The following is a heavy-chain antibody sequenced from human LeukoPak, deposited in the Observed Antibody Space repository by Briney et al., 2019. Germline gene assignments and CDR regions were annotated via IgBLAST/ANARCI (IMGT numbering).Heavy chain of an antibody. CDR3: ARGFEWSERSAFDI. Sequence: GASVKVSCKASGGTFSSYVISWVRQAPGQGLEWMGGIIPIFGTANYAQKFQGRVTITADKSTSTAYMELSSLRSDDTAVYFCARGFEWSERSAFDIWGQGTMVTVSS. D-gene: IGHD3-3*01. V-gene: IGHV1-69*06. J-gene: IGHJ3*02. CDR1: GGTFSSYV. CDR2: IIPIFGTA.